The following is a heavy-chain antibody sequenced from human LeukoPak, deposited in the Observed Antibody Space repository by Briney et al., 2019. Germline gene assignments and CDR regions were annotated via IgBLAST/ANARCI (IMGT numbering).Heavy chain of an antibody. CDR1: GGSISSGGYS. J-gene: IGHJ4*02. V-gene: IGHV4-30-2*01. D-gene: IGHD1-26*01. Sequence: SQTLSLTCAVSGGSISSGGYSWSWIRQPPGKGLEWIGYIYHSGSIYYNPSLKSRVTISVDRSKNQFSLKLSSVTAADTAVYYCARGVGGSYRYDYWGQGTLVTVSS. CDR3: ARGVGGSYRYDY. CDR2: IYHSGSI.